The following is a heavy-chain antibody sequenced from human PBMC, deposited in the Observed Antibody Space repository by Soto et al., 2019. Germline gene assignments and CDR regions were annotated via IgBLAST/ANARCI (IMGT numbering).Heavy chain of an antibody. CDR2: ISYDGSNK. D-gene: IGHD4-17*01. CDR1: GFTFSSYA. CDR3: ARTLYGGAFDY. J-gene: IGHJ4*02. Sequence: QVQLVESGGGVVQPGRSLRLSCAASGFTFSSYAMHWVRQAPGKGLEWVAVISYDGSNKYYADSVKGRFTISRDNSKNTLYLQMNILRAEDTAVYYCARTLYGGAFDYWGQGTLVTVSS. V-gene: IGHV3-30-3*01.